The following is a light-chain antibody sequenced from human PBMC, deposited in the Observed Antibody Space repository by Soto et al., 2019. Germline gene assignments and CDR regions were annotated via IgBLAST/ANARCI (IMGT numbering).Light chain of an antibody. CDR3: LQDYNYPFT. J-gene: IGKJ3*01. CDR2: SAS. CDR1: QDIRND. V-gene: IGKV1-6*01. Sequence: AIQMTQSPSSLSSSLGDRVTLTCRASQDIRNDLGWYQQKPGQAPNLLIYSASTLQSGVPSRISGSGSGTDFTLTIRSLQPEDFATYYCLQDYNYPFTFGPGTKVDIK.